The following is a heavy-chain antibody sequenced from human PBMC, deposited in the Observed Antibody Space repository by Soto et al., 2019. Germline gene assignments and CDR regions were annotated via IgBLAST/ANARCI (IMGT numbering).Heavy chain of an antibody. Sequence: SETLSLTCTVSGGSISSYYWSWIRQPPGKGLEWIGYIYYSGSTNYNPSLKSRVTISVDTSKNQFSLKLSSVTAADTAMYYCARRYGTTFDYWGQGTLVTVSS. CDR3: ARRYGTTFDY. CDR1: GGSISSYY. D-gene: IGHD1-1*01. CDR2: IYYSGST. J-gene: IGHJ4*02. V-gene: IGHV4-59*01.